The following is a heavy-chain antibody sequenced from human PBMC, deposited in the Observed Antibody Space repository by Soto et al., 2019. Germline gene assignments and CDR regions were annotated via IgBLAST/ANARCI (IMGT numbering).Heavy chain of an antibody. D-gene: IGHD2-15*01. CDR2: IIPIFGTA. J-gene: IGHJ3*02. CDR3: ARSIKEDYCSGGSCSDAFDI. CDR1: GGTFSSYA. V-gene: IGHV1-69*06. Sequence: ASVKVSCKASGGTFSSYAISWVRQAPGQGLEWMGGIIPIFGTANYAQKFQGRVTITADTSTSTAYMELSSLRSEDTAVYYCARSIKEDYCSGGSCSDAFDIWGQGTMVTVSS.